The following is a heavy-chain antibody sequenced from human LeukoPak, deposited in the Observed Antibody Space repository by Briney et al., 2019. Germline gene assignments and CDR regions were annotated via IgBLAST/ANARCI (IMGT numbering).Heavy chain of an antibody. J-gene: IGHJ4*02. V-gene: IGHV3-48*01. CDR3: ARDHDFWSGYFDY. CDR1: GFTFSSYS. D-gene: IGHD3-3*01. Sequence: GGSLRLSCAASGFTFSSYSLNWVRQAPGKGLEWVSYISSSSRTIYYADSVKGRFTISRDNAKNSLYLQMNSLGAEDTAVYYCARDHDFWSGYFDYWGQGTLVTVSS. CDR2: ISSSSRTI.